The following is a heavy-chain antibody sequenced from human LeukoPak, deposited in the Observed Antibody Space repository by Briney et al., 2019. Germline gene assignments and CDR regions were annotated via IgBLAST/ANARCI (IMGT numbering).Heavy chain of an antibody. CDR3: ARRGLTTEDTYCNSTGCYIASGNWFDP. CDR2: INPNSGGT. CDR1: GYIFTSYY. V-gene: IGHV1-2*04. D-gene: IGHD2-2*02. Sequence: GASVKVSCKASGYIFTSYYMHWVRQAPGQGLEWMGWINPNSGGTNYAQKFQGWVTMTRDTSISTAYMELSRLRSDDTAVYYCARRGLTTEDTYCNSTGCYIASGNWFDPWGQGTLVTVSS. J-gene: IGHJ5*02.